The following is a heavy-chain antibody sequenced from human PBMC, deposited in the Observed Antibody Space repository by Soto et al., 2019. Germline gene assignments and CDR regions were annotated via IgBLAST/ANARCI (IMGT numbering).Heavy chain of an antibody. V-gene: IGHV3-48*01. CDR2: ISSNSRTI. CDR1: GFTFSSSS. CDR3: ATRADGCPS. D-gene: IGHD6-13*01. Sequence: EVQLVESGGGLVQPGGSLRLSCDASGFTFSSSSMNWVRQAPGKGLECVSYISSNSRTIYYADSVKGRFTISRDNAKNSLYLQMNSLRAEDTAVYYCATRADGCPSWGQGTLVTVSS. J-gene: IGHJ4*02.